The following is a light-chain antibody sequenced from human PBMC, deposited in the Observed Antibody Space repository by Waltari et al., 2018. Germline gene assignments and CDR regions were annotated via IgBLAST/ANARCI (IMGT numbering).Light chain of an antibody. CDR3: SSYAGSNRV. CDR1: SSDVGGYNY. J-gene: IGLJ1*01. Sequence: QSALTQPPSASGSPGQSVTISCTGTSSDVGGYNYVSWYQQHPGKAPKPMIYEVSKRPSGVPDRVSGSKSGNTASLTVAGLQAEDEADYYCSSYAGSNRVFGTGTKVTVL. V-gene: IGLV2-8*01. CDR2: EVS.